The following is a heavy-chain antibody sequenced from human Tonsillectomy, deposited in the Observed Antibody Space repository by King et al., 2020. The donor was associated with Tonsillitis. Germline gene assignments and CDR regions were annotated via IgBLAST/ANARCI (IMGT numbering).Heavy chain of an antibody. CDR2: ILYDGTNE. J-gene: IGHJ4*02. D-gene: IGHD6-13*01. V-gene: IGHV3-30*02. CDR1: GFIFSSYG. CDR3: AKDRAAGFIDY. Sequence: VQLVESGGGVVQPGGSLRLSCVASGFIFSSYGMHWVRQAPGKGLEWVTFILYDGTNEYYTDSVKGRFTISRDNSKNTLYLQMNNLRPDDTAVYYCAKDRAAGFIDYWGQGTLVTVSS.